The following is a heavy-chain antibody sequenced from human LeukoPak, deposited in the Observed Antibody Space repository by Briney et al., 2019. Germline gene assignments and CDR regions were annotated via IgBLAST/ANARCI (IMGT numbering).Heavy chain of an antibody. D-gene: IGHD2-15*01. CDR1: GFTFSSYG. Sequence: GGSLRLSCAASGFTFSSYGMHWVRQAPGKGLEWVAVIWYDGSNKYYADSVKGRFTISRDNSKNTLYLQMNSLRAEDTAVYYCAKDPTREYCSGGSCSADYGMDVWGQGTTVTVSS. J-gene: IGHJ6*02. CDR3: AKDPTREYCSGGSCSADYGMDV. V-gene: IGHV3-33*06. CDR2: IWYDGSNK.